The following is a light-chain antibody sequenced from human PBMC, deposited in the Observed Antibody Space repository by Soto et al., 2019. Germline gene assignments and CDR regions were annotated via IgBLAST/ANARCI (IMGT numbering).Light chain of an antibody. CDR1: QSVTSY. Sequence: EIVLTQSPATLSLSPGERATLSCRASQSVTSYLAWYQQKPGQAPRLLFYDASNRATSIPARFSGSGSGTDFTLTISSLEPEDFAVYYCQQRSTWPYTFGQGTKLEI. CDR3: QQRSTWPYT. V-gene: IGKV3-11*01. CDR2: DAS. J-gene: IGKJ2*01.